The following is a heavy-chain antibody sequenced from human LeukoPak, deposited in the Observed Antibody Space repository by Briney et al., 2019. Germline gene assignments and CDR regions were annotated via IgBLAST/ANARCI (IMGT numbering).Heavy chain of an antibody. CDR2: IYYSGST. D-gene: IGHD2-15*01. J-gene: IGHJ6*03. V-gene: IGHV4-59*01. CDR1: GGSISSDY. CDR3: ARMVAARPYYMDV. Sequence: KPSETLSLTCTVSGGSISSDYWSWIRQPPGKGLGWIGYIYYSGSTNYNPSLKSRVTISVDTSKNQFSLKLSSVTAADTAVYYCARMVAARPYYMDVWGKGTTVTVSS.